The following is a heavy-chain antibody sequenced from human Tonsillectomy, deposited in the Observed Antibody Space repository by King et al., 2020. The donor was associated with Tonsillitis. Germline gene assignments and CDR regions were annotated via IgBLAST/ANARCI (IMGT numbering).Heavy chain of an antibody. CDR3: AKEVWIQLSSETYYNDMDV. J-gene: IGHJ6*02. V-gene: IGHV3-30*18. D-gene: IGHD5-18*01. CDR1: GFTFSSYA. Sequence: VQLVESGGGVVQPGRSLRLSCAASGFTFSSYAIHWVRQAPGKGLEWVAVISYDGSNKYYADSVKGRFTISRDNSKTTLYLQMNSPRAEDTAVYYCAKEVWIQLSSETYYNDMDVWGQGTTVTVSS. CDR2: ISYDGSNK.